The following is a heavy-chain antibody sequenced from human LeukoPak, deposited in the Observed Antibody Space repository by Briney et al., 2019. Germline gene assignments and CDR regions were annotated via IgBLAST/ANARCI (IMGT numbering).Heavy chain of an antibody. CDR1: GGSISSYY. CDR3: ARSTTVVTPFDY. D-gene: IGHD4-23*01. CDR2: IYYSGST. V-gene: IGHV4-59*08. J-gene: IGHJ4*02. Sequence: SETLSLTCTVSGGSISSYYWSWIRQPPGKGLEWIGYIYYSGSTNYNPSLKSRVTISVDTSKNQFSLKLGSVTAADTAVYYCARSTTVVTPFDYWGQGTLVTVSS.